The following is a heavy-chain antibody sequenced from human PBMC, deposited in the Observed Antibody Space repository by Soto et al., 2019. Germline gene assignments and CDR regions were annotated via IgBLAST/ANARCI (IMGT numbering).Heavy chain of an antibody. Sequence: SEALSLTCAVSGYSISSGYYWGWIRQPPGKGLERIGSIYHSGSTYYNPSLKSRVTISVDTSKNQFVLKLSSVTAEDKAEYYCPTLVVVVVAATPEAPYNWFDPLGQGTLVAASS. J-gene: IGHJ5*02. V-gene: IGHV4-38-2*01. CDR3: PTLVVVVVAATPEAPYNWFDP. CDR1: GYSISSGYY. CDR2: IYHSGST. D-gene: IGHD2-15*01.